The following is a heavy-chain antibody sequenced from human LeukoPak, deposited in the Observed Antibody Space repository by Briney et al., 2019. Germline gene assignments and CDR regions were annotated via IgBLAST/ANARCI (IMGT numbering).Heavy chain of an antibody. D-gene: IGHD6-19*01. CDR1: GFTFGDYG. J-gene: IGHJ4*02. Sequence: AGGSLRLSCITSGFTFGDYGLSWVRQAPGKGLEWVGFIRGKAYGATTEYAASLKDRFTISRDDSKSIAYLQVNSLKTEDTAVYYCARGFGAVAGLIDYWGQGTLVTVSS. CDR2: IRGKAYGATT. CDR3: ARGFGAVAGLIDY. V-gene: IGHV3-49*04.